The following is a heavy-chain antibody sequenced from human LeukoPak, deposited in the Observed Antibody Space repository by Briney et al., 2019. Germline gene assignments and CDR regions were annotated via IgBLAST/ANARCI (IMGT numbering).Heavy chain of an antibody. CDR2: INPNSGGT. V-gene: IGHV1-2*02. D-gene: IGHD2-2*01. Sequence: ASVKVSCKASGYTFTGYYMHWVRQAPGQGLEWMGWINPNSGGTNYAQKFQGRVTMTRDTSISTAYMELSRLRSDDAAVYYCARGDIVVPPPYYYYGMDVWGQGTTVTVSS. CDR1: GYTFTGYY. CDR3: ARGDIVVPPPYYYYGMDV. J-gene: IGHJ6*02.